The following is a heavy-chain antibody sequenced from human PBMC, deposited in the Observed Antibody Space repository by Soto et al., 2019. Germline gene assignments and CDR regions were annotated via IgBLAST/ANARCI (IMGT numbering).Heavy chain of an antibody. CDR2: IIPIFGTA. D-gene: IGHD3-22*01. CDR1: GGTFSSYA. CDR3: ARVQVGWGDRRYYDSSGYYYYYGMDV. J-gene: IGHJ6*02. V-gene: IGHV1-69*13. Sequence: SVKVSCKASGGTFSSYAISWVRQAPGQGLEWMGGIIPIFGTANYAQKFQGRVTITADESTSTAYMELSSLRSEDTAVYNCARVQVGWGDRRYYDSSGYYYYYGMDVWGQGTTVTVSS.